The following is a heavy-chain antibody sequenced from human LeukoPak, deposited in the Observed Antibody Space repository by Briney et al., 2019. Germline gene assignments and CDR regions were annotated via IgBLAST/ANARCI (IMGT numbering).Heavy chain of an antibody. D-gene: IGHD3-22*01. V-gene: IGHV3-23*01. CDR2: ITASSTAI. J-gene: IGHJ4*02. CDR1: GFTFNTYT. Sequence: AGGSLRLSCAASGFTFNTYTMNWVRQAPGKGLEWVSSITASSTAIYSADSVKGRFTISRDNSKNTLYLQMNSLRAEDTAVYYCAKSLAAEAYYYDSSGYVNWGQGILVTVSS. CDR3: AKSLAAEAYYYDSSGYVN.